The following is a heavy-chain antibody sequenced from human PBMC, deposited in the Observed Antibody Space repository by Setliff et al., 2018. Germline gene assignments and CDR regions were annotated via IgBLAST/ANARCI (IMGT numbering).Heavy chain of an antibody. D-gene: IGHD3-3*01. V-gene: IGHV3-23*01. CDR3: AKDPTSRYYNFWSGYFTDDYYYYYGMDV. CDR1: GFTFSSYA. J-gene: IGHJ6*02. Sequence: GGSLRLSCAASGFTFSSYAMSWVRQAPGKGLEWVSAISGSGGSTYYADSVKGRFTISRDNSKNTLYLQMNSLRAEDTAVYYCAKDPTSRYYNFWSGYFTDDYYYYYGMDVWGQGTTVTVSS. CDR2: ISGSGGST.